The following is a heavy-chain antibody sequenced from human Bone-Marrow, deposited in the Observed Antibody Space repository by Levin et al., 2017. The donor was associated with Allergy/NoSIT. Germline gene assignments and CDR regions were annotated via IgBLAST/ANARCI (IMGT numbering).Heavy chain of an antibody. Sequence: ESGPTLVKLTQTLTLTCTFSGFSLSPFGMRVSWIRQPPGNALEWLARFDLDDDKFYNLSLKTRLTISKATSKNQVVLTMTNMDPADTATYYCARSNMFQGGTTNDYWGQGSLVTVSS. V-gene: IGHV2-70*04. D-gene: IGHD3-10*01. J-gene: IGHJ4*02. CDR1: GFSLSPFGMR. CDR3: ARSNMFQGGTTNDY. CDR2: FDLDDDK.